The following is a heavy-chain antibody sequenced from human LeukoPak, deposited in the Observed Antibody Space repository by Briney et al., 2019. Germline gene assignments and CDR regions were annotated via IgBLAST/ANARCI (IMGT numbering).Heavy chain of an antibody. D-gene: IGHD3-10*01. CDR2: MNPNSGNT. CDR1: GYTFTSYD. V-gene: IGHV1-8*01. J-gene: IGHJ4*02. CDR3: ARGSKVWVRGVPGY. Sequence: ASVKVSCKASGYTFTSYDINWVRHATGQGLEWMGWMNPNSGNTGYAQKFQGRVTMTRNTSISTAYMELSSLRSEDTAVYYCARGSKVWVRGVPGYWGQGTLVTASS.